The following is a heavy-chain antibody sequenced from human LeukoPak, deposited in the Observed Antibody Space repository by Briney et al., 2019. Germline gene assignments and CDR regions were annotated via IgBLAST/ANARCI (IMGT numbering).Heavy chain of an antibody. D-gene: IGHD3-22*01. V-gene: IGHV1-2*02. Sequence: GASVKVSCKASGCTFTGYYMHWVRQAPGQGLEWMGWINPNSGGTNYAQKFQGRVTMTRDTSISTAYMELSRLRSDDTAVYYCARGVTMIVVDPDAFDIWGQGTMVTVSS. CDR3: ARGVTMIVVDPDAFDI. J-gene: IGHJ3*02. CDR1: GCTFTGYY. CDR2: INPNSGGT.